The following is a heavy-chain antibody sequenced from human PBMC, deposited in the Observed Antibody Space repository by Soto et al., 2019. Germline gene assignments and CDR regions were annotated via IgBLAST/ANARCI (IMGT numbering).Heavy chain of an antibody. CDR2: INHSGST. J-gene: IGHJ5*02. Sequence: LSLTCAVYGGSFSGYYWSWIRQPPGKGLEWIGEINHSGSTNYNPSLKSRVTISVDTSKNQFSLKLSSVTAADTAVYYCARGIFLLLGSSPFDPWGQGTLVTVSS. CDR1: GGSFSGYY. CDR3: ARGIFLLLGSSPFDP. V-gene: IGHV4-34*01. D-gene: IGHD6-13*01.